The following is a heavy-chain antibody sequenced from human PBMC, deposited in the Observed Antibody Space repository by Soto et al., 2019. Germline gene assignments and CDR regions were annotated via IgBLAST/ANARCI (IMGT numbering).Heavy chain of an antibody. CDR2: ISGSGGST. CDR3: AKQGLAYCGGDCSPRWFDY. Sequence: EVQLLESGGGLVQPGGSLRLSCAASGFTFSSYAMSWVRQAPGKGLEWVSAISGSGGSTYYADSVKGRFTISRDNSKNPLYLQMNSLRAEDTAVYYCAKQGLAYCGGDCSPRWFDYWGQGTLVTVSS. V-gene: IGHV3-23*01. CDR1: GFTFSSYA. J-gene: IGHJ4*02. D-gene: IGHD2-21*02.